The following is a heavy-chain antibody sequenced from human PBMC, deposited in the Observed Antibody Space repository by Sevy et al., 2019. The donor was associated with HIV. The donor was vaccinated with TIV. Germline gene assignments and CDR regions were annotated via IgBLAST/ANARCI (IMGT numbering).Heavy chain of an antibody. Sequence: GGSLRLSCAASEFTLSDYYMSWIRQAPGKGLEWISDISGSSSYTDYADSVKGRFTISRDNAKNSLYLQMNSLRAGDTAVYYCARDRRNYGGQYFDFWGQGTLVTVSS. CDR1: EFTLSDYY. V-gene: IGHV3-11*06. CDR2: ISGSSSYT. J-gene: IGHJ4*02. CDR3: ARDRRNYGGQYFDF. D-gene: IGHD4-17*01.